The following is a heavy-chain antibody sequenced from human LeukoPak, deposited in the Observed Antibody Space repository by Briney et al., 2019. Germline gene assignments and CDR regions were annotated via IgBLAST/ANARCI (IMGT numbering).Heavy chain of an antibody. J-gene: IGHJ4*02. CDR2: VSATGGSI. CDR1: GFTFSSYA. Sequence: GGSLRLSCAASGFTFSSYAMSWVRQPPGKGLEWVATVSATGGSIYYADSVKGRFTISRGNSKNTVFLQMNSLRADDTAVYYCAKASGTYSSCRSLYFDFWGQGTLVTVSS. CDR3: AKASGTYSSCRSLYFDF. V-gene: IGHV3-23*01. D-gene: IGHD2-21*01.